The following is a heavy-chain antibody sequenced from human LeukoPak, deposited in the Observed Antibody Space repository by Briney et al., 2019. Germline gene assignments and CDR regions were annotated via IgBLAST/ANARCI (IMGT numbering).Heavy chain of an antibody. V-gene: IGHV4-38-2*01. CDR1: GYSISSDNY. J-gene: IGHJ4*02. D-gene: IGHD3-22*01. CDR3: ARAPRDSSSSNYMRRFDY. CDR2: IYHSGST. Sequence: PSETLSLTCAVSGYSISSDNYWVWVRQPPGQGLEWTGGIYHSGSTYYNPSLKSRITMSVDTSKNQFSLKLSSVTAADTAVYYCARAPRDSSSSNYMRRFDYWGQGTLVTVSS.